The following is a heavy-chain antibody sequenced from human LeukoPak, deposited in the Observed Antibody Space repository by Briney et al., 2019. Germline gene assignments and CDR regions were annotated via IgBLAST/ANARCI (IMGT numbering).Heavy chain of an antibody. CDR3: ARVTRWAGLDF. D-gene: IGHD2-21*02. CDR1: APSISSGDKS. V-gene: IGHV4-30-4*01. Sequence: SHTLSLTYTVAAPSISSGDKSWRWLRQPRGKRLEWIGYIYYSGSTYYNPSIKSRLTISVDTSENQFSLHLTSVTAADTAVYFCARVTRWAGLDFWGQGTLVTVSS. CDR2: IYYSGST. J-gene: IGHJ4*02.